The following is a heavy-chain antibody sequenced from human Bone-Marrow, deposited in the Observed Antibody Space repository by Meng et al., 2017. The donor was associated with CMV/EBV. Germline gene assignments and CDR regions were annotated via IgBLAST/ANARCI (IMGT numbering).Heavy chain of an antibody. D-gene: IGHD6-6*01. CDR2: INSDGSST. J-gene: IGHJ4*02. Sequence: GGSLRLSCAASGFTFSSYWMHWVRQAPGKGLVWVSRINSDGSSTSYADSVKGRFTISRDNAKNTLYLQMNSLRAEDTAVYYCASIAARPGSDYWGQRTLVTVSS. CDR3: ASIAARPGSDY. CDR1: GFTFSSYW. V-gene: IGHV3-74*01.